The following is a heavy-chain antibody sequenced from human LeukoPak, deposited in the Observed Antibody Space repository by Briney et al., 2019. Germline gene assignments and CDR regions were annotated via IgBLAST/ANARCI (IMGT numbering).Heavy chain of an antibody. D-gene: IGHD3-22*01. CDR2: INPNSGGT. Sequence: VASVKVSCKASGYTFTGYYMHWVRQAPGQGLEWMGWINPNSGGTNYAQKFQGRVTMTRDTSISTAYMEPSRLRSDDTAVYYCARDYSAQALSGYYTYYMDVWGKGTTVTISS. V-gene: IGHV1-2*02. CDR1: GYTFTGYY. J-gene: IGHJ6*03. CDR3: ARDYSAQALSGYYTYYMDV.